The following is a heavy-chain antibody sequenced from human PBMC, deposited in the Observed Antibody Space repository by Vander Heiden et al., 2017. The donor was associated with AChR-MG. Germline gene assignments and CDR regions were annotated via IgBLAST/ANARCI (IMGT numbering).Heavy chain of an antibody. D-gene: IGHD3-10*01. CDR3: ARDYMVQGVIIGAFDI. V-gene: IGHV1-69*01. CDR2: IIPIFGTA. CDR1: GGTFSSYA. J-gene: IGHJ3*02. Sequence: QVQLVQSGAEVKKPGSSVKVSCKASGGTFSSYAISWVRQAPGQGLEWMGGIIPIFGTANYAQKFQGRVTITADESTSTAYMELSSLRSEDTAVYYCARDYMVQGVIIGAFDIWGQGTMVTVSS.